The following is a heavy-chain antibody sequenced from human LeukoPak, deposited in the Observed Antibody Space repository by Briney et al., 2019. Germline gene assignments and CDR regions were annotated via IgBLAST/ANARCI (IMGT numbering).Heavy chain of an antibody. D-gene: IGHD5-12*01. CDR1: GGPFSGYY. CDR2: INHSGST. J-gene: IGHJ4*02. CDR3: ARVEDSGYDWGYFGY. V-gene: IGHV4-34*01. Sequence: SETLSLTCAVYGGPFSGYYWSWIRQPPGKGLEWIGEINHSGSTNYNPSLKSRVTISVDTSKNQFSLKLSSVTAADTAVYYCARVEDSGYDWGYFGYWGQGTLVTVSS.